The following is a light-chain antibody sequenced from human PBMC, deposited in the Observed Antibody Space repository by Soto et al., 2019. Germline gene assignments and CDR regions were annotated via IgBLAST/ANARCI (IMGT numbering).Light chain of an antibody. V-gene: IGKV2-28*01. CDR1: HSLLYSNAYNY. J-gene: IGKJ5*01. CDR3: MQGRESLT. CDR2: LGS. Sequence: IVMTQSPLSLPVTPVEPASMSFRSSHSLLYSNAYNYIDWYLQKPGQSPQLLIYLGSHRASGVPDRFSGSGSGTNFTLKINRVEAEDVGIYYCMQGRESLTFGQGTRLEIK.